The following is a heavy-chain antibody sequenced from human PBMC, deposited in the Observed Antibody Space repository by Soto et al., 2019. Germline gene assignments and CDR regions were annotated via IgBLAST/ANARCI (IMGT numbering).Heavy chain of an antibody. CDR2: IYYSGST. D-gene: IGHD2-15*01. Sequence: SETLSLTCTVSGGSISSYYWSWIRQPPGKGLEWIGYIYYSGSTNYNPSLKSRVTISVDTSKNQFSLKLSSVTAADTAVYYCARVRLPGYCSGGSCYSVSYGMDVWGQGTTVTVS. V-gene: IGHV4-59*01. J-gene: IGHJ6*02. CDR3: ARVRLPGYCSGGSCYSVSYGMDV. CDR1: GGSISSYY.